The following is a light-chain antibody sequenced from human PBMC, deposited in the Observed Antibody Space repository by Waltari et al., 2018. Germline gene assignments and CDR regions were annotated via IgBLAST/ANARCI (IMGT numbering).Light chain of an antibody. V-gene: IGLV2-14*03. CDR2: DVS. Sequence: QSALTQPASVSGSPGQSITISCTGTTRHVGGYNYVSWYQQHPGKAPKLMIYDVSNRPSGVSNRFSGSKSGNTASLTISGLQAEDEADYYCSSYTSSSVVFGGGTKLTVL. CDR3: SSYTSSSVV. J-gene: IGLJ2*01. CDR1: TRHVGGYNY.